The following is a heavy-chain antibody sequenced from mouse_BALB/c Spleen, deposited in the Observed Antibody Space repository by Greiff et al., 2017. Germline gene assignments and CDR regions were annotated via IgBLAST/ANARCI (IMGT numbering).Heavy chain of an antibody. Sequence: EVQVVESGGGLVQPGGSLKLSCAASGFTFSSYGMSWVRQTPDKRLELVATINSNGGSTYYPDSVKGRFTISRDNAKNTLYLQMSSLKSEDTAMYYCARYDGYYETTWFAYWGQGTLVTVSA. D-gene: IGHD2-3*01. CDR2: INSNGGST. CDR1: GFTFSSYG. J-gene: IGHJ3*01. V-gene: IGHV5-6-3*01. CDR3: ARYDGYYETTWFAY.